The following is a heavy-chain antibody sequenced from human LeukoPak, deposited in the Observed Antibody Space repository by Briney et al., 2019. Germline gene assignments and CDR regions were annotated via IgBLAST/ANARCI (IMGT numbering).Heavy chain of an antibody. CDR2: IIPIFGTA. CDR3: ARVVDKSIAPDY. CDR1: GGTFSSYA. J-gene: IGHJ4*02. D-gene: IGHD6-6*01. Sequence: SVKVSCKASGGTFSSYAISWVRQAPGQGLEWMGGIIPIFGTANYAQKFQGRVTITTDESTSTAYMELSSLRSDDTAVYYCARVVDKSIAPDYWGQGTLVTVSS. V-gene: IGHV1-69*05.